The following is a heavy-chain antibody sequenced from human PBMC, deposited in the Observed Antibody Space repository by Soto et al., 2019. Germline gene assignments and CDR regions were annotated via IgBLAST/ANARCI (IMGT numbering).Heavy chain of an antibody. V-gene: IGHV3-7*03. CDR3: ASTTIVVATAPAFDI. CDR1: GFTFSSYW. D-gene: IGHD1-26*01. J-gene: IGHJ3*02. CDR2: IKQDGSEK. Sequence: GGSLRLSCAASGFTFSSYWMSWVRQAPGKGLEWVANIKQDGSEKYYVDSVKGRFTISRDNAKNSLYLQMNSLRAEDTAVYSCASTTIVVATAPAFDIWGQGTMVTVSS.